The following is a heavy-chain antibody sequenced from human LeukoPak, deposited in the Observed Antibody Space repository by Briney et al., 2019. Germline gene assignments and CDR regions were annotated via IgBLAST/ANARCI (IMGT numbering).Heavy chain of an antibody. V-gene: IGHV3-48*01. J-gene: IGHJ4*02. Sequence: GGSLRLSCAASGFTFSSYSMNWVRQAPGKGLEWVSYISSSSTIYYADSVKGRFTISRDNANNSLYLQMNSLRAEDTAVYYCARGPNGDQRVWGQGTLVTVSS. D-gene: IGHD4-17*01. CDR1: GFTFSSYS. CDR2: ISSSSTI. CDR3: ARGPNGDQRV.